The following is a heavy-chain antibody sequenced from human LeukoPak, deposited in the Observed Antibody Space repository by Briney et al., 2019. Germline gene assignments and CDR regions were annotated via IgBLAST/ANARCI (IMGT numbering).Heavy chain of an antibody. CDR1: GGTFSGYA. CDR3: ARGVGATMPHYFDY. Sequence: GSSVKVSCKASGGTFSGYAISWVRQAPGQGLEWMGRIIPIFGTANYAQKFQGRVTITTDESTSTAYMELSSLRSEDTAVYYCARGVGATMPHYFDYWGQGTLVTVSS. D-gene: IGHD1-26*01. V-gene: IGHV1-69*05. J-gene: IGHJ4*02. CDR2: IIPIFGTA.